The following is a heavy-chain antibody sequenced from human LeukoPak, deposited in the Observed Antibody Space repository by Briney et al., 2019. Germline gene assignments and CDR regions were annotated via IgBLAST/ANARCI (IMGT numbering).Heavy chain of an antibody. Sequence: PGGSLRLSCAASGFTFSNYVMIWVRQAPRRGLEWVSTITGSGANTYYADSVTGRFTISRDNSKNTLFLQMNSLRAEDTAVYYCAKDPNGDYVGAYDFWGQETMVSVSS. J-gene: IGHJ3*01. V-gene: IGHV3-23*01. D-gene: IGHD4-17*01. CDR3: AKDPNGDYVGAYDF. CDR2: ITGSGANT. CDR1: GFTFSNYV.